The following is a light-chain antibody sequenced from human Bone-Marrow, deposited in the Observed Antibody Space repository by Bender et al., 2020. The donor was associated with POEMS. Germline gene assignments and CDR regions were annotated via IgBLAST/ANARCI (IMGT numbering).Light chain of an antibody. Sequence: QSALTQPASVSGSPGQSITISCTGTSNDIGGYEYVSWYQQYPGKAPKLLVFDVSNRPSGVSSRFSGSKSGNTASLTISGLQADDEASYFCSSYSRGGANLALFGGGTRLTVL. CDR2: DVS. CDR1: SNDIGGYEY. CDR3: SSYSRGGANLAL. J-gene: IGLJ2*01. V-gene: IGLV2-14*03.